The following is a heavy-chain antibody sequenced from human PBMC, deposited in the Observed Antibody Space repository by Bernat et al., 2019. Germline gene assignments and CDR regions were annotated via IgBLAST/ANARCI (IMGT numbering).Heavy chain of an antibody. J-gene: IGHJ4*02. CDR1: GFTFSSYW. CDR3: ARDKEPGYCSGGSCYVVDY. Sequence: EVQLVESGGGLVQPGGSLRLSCAASGFTFSSYWMHWVRQAPDKGLVWVSRIDRDGSSTNYADSVRGRFTISRDNAKNSLYLQMNSLRAEDTALYHCARDKEPGYCSGGSCYVVDYWGQGTLVTVSS. D-gene: IGHD2-15*01. V-gene: IGHV3-74*01. CDR2: IDRDGSST.